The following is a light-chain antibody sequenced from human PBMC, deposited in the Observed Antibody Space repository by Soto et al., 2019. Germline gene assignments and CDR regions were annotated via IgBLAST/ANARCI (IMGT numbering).Light chain of an antibody. J-gene: IGLJ2*01. CDR1: SSDVGGYNY. V-gene: IGLV2-14*01. CDR2: EVS. CDR3: SSYTSSTTVI. Sequence: QSALTQPASVSGSPGQSITISCTGTSSDVGGYNYVSWYQHHPGKAPKVMIYEVSNRPSGVSNRFSGSKSGNTASLTISGLQAEDEADYYCSSYTSSTTVIFGGGTKVTVL.